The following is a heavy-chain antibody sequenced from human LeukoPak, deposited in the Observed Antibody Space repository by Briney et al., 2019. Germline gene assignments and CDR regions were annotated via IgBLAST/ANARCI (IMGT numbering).Heavy chain of an antibody. CDR1: GFTFSHYG. V-gene: IGHV3-23*01. Sequence: GGSLRLSCVASGFTFSHYGMDWVRQAPGKGLEWVSGIGPSGDNTYYADSVKGRFTISRDNSRNTVLLQMNSLTVEDTAVYYCGRDLNWGAFDIRGQGAMVTVSS. J-gene: IGHJ3*02. D-gene: IGHD7-27*01. CDR2: IGPSGDNT. CDR3: GRDLNWGAFDI.